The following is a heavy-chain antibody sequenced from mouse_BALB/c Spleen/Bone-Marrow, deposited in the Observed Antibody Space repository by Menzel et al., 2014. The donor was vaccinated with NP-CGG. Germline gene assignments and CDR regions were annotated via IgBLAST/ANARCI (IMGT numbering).Heavy chain of an antibody. V-gene: IGHV1S56*01. Sequence: QVQLQQSGAELVKPGALVKISCKASGYTFTSYDINWVKQRPGQGLEWIGWIDPGDGSTKYDEKFKGKATLTADTSSSTAYMQLSSLTSENSAVYFCTRSGLIYYYGYFAYWGQGTPLTVSS. CDR1: GYTFTSYD. J-gene: IGHJ2*01. D-gene: IGHD1-1*01. CDR2: IDPGDGST. CDR3: TRSGLIYYYGYFAY.